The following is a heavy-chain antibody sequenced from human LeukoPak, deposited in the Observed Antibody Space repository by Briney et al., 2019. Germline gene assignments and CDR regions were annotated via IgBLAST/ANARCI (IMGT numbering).Heavy chain of an antibody. Sequence: GGSLRLSCAASGFTVINNDMTWVRQAPGKGLEWVSVLYSDGNTKYADSVQGRFTISRDNSKNTLYLEMNSLTHDETAVYYCARGVEPLAANTLAYWGQGTLVTVSS. CDR1: GFTVINND. J-gene: IGHJ4*02. CDR3: ARGVEPLAANTLAY. V-gene: IGHV3-53*01. D-gene: IGHD1-14*01. CDR2: LYSDGNT.